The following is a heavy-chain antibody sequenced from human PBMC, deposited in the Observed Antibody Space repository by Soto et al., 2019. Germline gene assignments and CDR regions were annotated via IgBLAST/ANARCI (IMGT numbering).Heavy chain of an antibody. CDR3: AHSEGKVYHCYYYMDV. D-gene: IGHD1-20*01. V-gene: IGHV2-5*02. Sequence: QITLKESGPTLVKPTQTLTLTCTFSGFSLSTSGVGVGWIRQPPGKALEWLALIYWDDDKRYSPSLKSRLTITKDTSKNQVVLTMTNMDPVDTATYYCAHSEGKVYHCYYYMDVWGKGTTVTVSS. J-gene: IGHJ6*03. CDR1: GFSLSTSGVG. CDR2: IYWDDDK.